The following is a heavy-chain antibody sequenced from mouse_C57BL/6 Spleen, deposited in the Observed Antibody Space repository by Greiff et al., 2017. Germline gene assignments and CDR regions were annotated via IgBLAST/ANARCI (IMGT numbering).Heavy chain of an antibody. CDR2: IWSGGST. CDR1: GFSLTSYG. D-gene: IGHD3-2*02. J-gene: IGHJ4*01. CDR3: ARRAQATYYYAMDD. V-gene: IGHV2-2*01. Sequence: QVQLQQSGPGLVQPSQSLSITCTVSGFSLTSYGVHWVRQSPGKGLEWLGVIWSGGSTDYTAAFISRLSISKDNSKSQVFFKMNSRQADDTAIYYCARRAQATYYYAMDDWGQGTSVTVSS.